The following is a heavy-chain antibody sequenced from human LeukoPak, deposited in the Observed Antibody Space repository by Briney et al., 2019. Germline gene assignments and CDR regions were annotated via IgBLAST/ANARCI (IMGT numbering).Heavy chain of an antibody. CDR2: IYYSGIT. CDR3: ARVAAVPYNWFDP. J-gene: IGHJ5*02. Sequence: SETLSLTCAVYGGSFSGYYWSWIRQPPGKGLEWIGSIYYSGITYYNPSLKSRVTISVDTSKNQFSLKLSSVTAADTAVYYCARVAAVPYNWFDPWGQGTLVTVSS. CDR1: GGSFSGYY. V-gene: IGHV4-34*01. D-gene: IGHD6-13*01.